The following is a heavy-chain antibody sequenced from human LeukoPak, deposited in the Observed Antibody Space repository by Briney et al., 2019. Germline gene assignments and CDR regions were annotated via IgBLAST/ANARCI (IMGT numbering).Heavy chain of an antibody. CDR3: ARAYLQPEDYFDY. CDR1: GGSISSGGYY. D-gene: IGHD1-1*01. CDR2: IYYSGST. J-gene: IGHJ4*02. V-gene: IGHV4-31*03. Sequence: SQTPSLTCTVSGGSISSGGYYWSWIRQHPGKGLEWIGYIYYSGSTYYNPSLKSRVTISVDTSKNQFSLKLSSVTAADTAVYYCARAYLQPEDYFDYWGQGTLVTVSS.